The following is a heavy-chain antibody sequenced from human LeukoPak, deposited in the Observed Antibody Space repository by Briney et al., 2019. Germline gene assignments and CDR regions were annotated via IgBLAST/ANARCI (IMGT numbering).Heavy chain of an antibody. D-gene: IGHD6-13*01. Sequence: GASVKVSCKASGYTFTSYGISWVRQAPGQGLEWMGWISAYNGDTNYAQKLQGRVTMTTDTSTTTAYMELRSLRSDDTAVYYCARGLAAAKGSGIEYWGQGTLVTVSS. V-gene: IGHV1-18*01. CDR2: ISAYNGDT. CDR1: GYTFTSYG. CDR3: ARGLAAAKGSGIEY. J-gene: IGHJ4*02.